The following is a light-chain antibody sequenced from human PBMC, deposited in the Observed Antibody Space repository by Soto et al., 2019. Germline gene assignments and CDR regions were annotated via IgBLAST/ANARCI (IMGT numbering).Light chain of an antibody. CDR1: SSNIGAGCN. J-gene: IGLJ3*02. CDR3: QSYDSSLSGWV. CDR2: GNS. Sequence: QSVLTQPPSVSGAPGQRVTISCTGSSSNIGAGCNVHWYQQLLGTAPKLLIYGNSNRPSGVPDRFSGSKSGTSASLAITGLQAEDEADYYCQSYDSSLSGWVFGGGTKLTVL. V-gene: IGLV1-40*01.